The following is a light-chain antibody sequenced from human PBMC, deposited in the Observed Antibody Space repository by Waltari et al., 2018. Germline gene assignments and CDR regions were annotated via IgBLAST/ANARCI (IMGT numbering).Light chain of an antibody. V-gene: IGKV1-33*01. CDR3: QQCDTLPLS. CDR1: QDITNF. CDR2: EAS. Sequence: IQMTLSPSSLSPAVGDRVIITCHASQDITNFLNWYQQKPWQVPKLLIYEASNLETGVPSRFSGGGSGTDFTFTISSLQPEDIATYYCQQCDTLPLSFGGGTKVEIK. J-gene: IGKJ4*01.